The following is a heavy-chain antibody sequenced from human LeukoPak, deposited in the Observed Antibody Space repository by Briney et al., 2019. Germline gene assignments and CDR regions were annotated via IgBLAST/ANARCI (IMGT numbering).Heavy chain of an antibody. V-gene: IGHV3-73*01. Sequence: GGSLRLSCAASGFTFSDSTMHWVRQASGKGLEWVGRIRNKANNYATAYATSVKGRFTLSRDDSKNTAYLQMDSLKTEDTALYYCVRGAASGSYYGLGVWGQGATVTVSS. CDR1: GFTFSDST. CDR2: IRNKANNYAT. D-gene: IGHD1-26*01. CDR3: VRGAASGSYYGLGV. J-gene: IGHJ6*02.